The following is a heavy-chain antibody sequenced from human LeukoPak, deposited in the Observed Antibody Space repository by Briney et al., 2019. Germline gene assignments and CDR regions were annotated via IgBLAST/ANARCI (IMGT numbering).Heavy chain of an antibody. Sequence: SGGSLRLSCAASGFTFSSYTMNWVRQAPGKGLEWVSSISRNSNYIYYADSVKGRFTISRDNAKNSLYLQMNSLRAEDTAVYYCARDPHSNSWVDYWGQGTLVTVSS. CDR3: ARDPHSNSWVDY. V-gene: IGHV3-21*01. J-gene: IGHJ4*02. D-gene: IGHD6-13*01. CDR2: ISRNSNYI. CDR1: GFTFSSYT.